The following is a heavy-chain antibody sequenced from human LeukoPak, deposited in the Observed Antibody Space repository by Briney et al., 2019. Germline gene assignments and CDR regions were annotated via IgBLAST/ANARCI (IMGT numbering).Heavy chain of an antibody. CDR3: AKTERFDP. V-gene: IGHV3-23*01. Sequence: PGGSLRLSCAASGFTFSSYVMSWVRQAPGKGLEWVSTINGGGGTTKYADSVRGRFTISRDSSKNTLYLHMNSLRAEDTAIYYCAKTERFDPWGQGTLVTVSS. J-gene: IGHJ5*02. CDR1: GFTFSSYV. CDR2: INGGGGTT.